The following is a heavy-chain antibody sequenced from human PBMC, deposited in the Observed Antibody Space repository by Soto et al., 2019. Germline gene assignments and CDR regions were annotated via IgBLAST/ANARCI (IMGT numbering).Heavy chain of an antibody. CDR3: ARSMETHYFYCMDV. V-gene: IGHV1-69*01. CDR1: GGTFRSYA. J-gene: IGHJ6*02. CDR2: IIPMFGKP. Sequence: QVQLVQSGAEVREPGSSVKVSCEASGGTFRSYAINWVRQAPGQGLEWMGGIIPMFGKPNYAEKFLGRVTISADEFTRTASLEVTRLKSEVTDVYYCARSMETHYFYCMDVWGLGTTVTVSS. D-gene: IGHD2-8*01.